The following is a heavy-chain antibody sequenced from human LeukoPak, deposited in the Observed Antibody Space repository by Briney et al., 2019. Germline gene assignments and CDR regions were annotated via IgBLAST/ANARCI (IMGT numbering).Heavy chain of an antibody. CDR3: AKDSVWSGYANDAFDI. J-gene: IGHJ3*02. D-gene: IGHD3-3*01. CDR2: ISSSGSTI. V-gene: IGHV3-11*01. Sequence: GGSLRLSCAASGFTFSDCYMSWIRQAPGKGLEWVSYISSSGSTIYYADSVKGRFTISRDNSKNTLYLQMNSLRAEDTAVYYCAKDSVWSGYANDAFDIWGQGTMVTVSS. CDR1: GFTFSDCY.